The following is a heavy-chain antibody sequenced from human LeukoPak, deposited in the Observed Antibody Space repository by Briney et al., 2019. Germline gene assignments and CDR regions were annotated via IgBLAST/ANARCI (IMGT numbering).Heavy chain of an antibody. CDR3: ARDELGYCSSTSCSGGGFDY. CDR2: ISGSGGST. J-gene: IGHJ4*02. CDR1: GFTFSSYA. V-gene: IGHV3-23*01. Sequence: QTGGTLRLSCAASGFTFSSYAMSWVRQAPGKGLEWVSAISGSGGSTYYADSVKGRFTISRDNSKNTLYLQMNSLRAEDTAVYYCARDELGYCSSTSCSGGGFDYWGQGTLVTVSS. D-gene: IGHD2-2*01.